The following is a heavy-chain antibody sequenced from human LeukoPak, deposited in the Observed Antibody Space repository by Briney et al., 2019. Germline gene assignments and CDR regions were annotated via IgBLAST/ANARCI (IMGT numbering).Heavy chain of an antibody. D-gene: IGHD5-18*01. V-gene: IGHV1-69*13. CDR1: GGTFSSYA. CDR3: ASARATAMEDNWFDP. J-gene: IGHJ5*02. Sequence: ASVKVSCKASGGTFSSYAINWVRQAPGQGLEWMGEIIPIFSTSNYALKFQGRVTITADESTSTAYMELSSLRSEDTAFYYCASARATAMEDNWFDPWGQGTLVTVSS. CDR2: IIPIFSTS.